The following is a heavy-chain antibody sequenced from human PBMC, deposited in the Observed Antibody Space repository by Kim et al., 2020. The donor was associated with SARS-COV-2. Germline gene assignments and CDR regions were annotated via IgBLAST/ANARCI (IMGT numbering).Heavy chain of an antibody. CDR3: ATVSVTTLGGPFDY. J-gene: IGHJ4*02. D-gene: IGHD4-17*01. V-gene: IGHV3-30*04. CDR2: ITRIGSEP. Sequence: GGSLRLSCAASGFSFSSYRMHWVRQTPGKGLEWVGSITRIGSEPFYPDSMKGRFTISRDNSKNTLDLQMNGLRTEDTAFYYCATVSVTTLGGPFDYWGQGTLVIVSS. CDR1: GFSFSSYR.